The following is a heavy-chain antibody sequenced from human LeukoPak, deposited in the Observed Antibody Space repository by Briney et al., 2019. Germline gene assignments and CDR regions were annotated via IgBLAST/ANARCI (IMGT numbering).Heavy chain of an antibody. V-gene: IGHV3-23*01. CDR1: GFTFSSYA. J-gene: IGHJ6*03. D-gene: IGHD2-2*02. CDR3: AKDLHCSSTSCYSPEAYYYYYYYMDV. Sequence: GGSLRLSCAASGFTFSSYAMSWVRQAPGKGLEWVSAISGSGGSTYYADSVKGRFTISRDNSKNTLYLQMNSLRAEDTAVYYCAKDLHCSSTSCYSPEAYYYYYYYMDVWGKGTTVTVSS. CDR2: ISGSGGST.